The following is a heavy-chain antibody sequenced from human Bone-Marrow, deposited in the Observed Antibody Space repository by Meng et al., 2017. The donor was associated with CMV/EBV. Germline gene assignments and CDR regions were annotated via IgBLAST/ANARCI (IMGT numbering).Heavy chain of an antibody. CDR1: GFTFSSSW. CDR2: IKCDGSEK. J-gene: IGHJ4*02. D-gene: IGHD5-18*01. Sequence: GESLKISCAASGFTFSSSWMHWVCQAPEKGLEWVADIKCDGSEKYYVDSVKGRFTISRDNAKNSLYLQMNSLRAEDTAVYYCARDRSYGAGFDYWGQGTLVTVSS. V-gene: IGHV3-52*01. CDR3: ARDRSYGAGFDY.